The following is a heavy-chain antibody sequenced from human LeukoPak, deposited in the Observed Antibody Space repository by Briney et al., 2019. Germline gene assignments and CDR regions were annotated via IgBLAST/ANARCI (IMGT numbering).Heavy chain of an antibody. CDR1: GFTFSSYA. J-gene: IGHJ5*02. CDR3: ARGLNDYYGSGSSYNWFDP. V-gene: IGHV3-30-3*01. Sequence: GGSLRLSCAASGFTFSSYAMHWVRQAPGKGLEWVAVISYDGSNKYYADSVKGRFTISRDNSKNTLYLQMNSLRAEDTAVYYCARGLNDYYGSGSSYNWFDPRGQGTLVTVSS. D-gene: IGHD3-10*01. CDR2: ISYDGSNK.